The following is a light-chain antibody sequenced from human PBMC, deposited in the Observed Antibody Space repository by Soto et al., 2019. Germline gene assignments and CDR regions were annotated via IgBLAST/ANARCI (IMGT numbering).Light chain of an antibody. J-gene: IGLJ3*02. CDR2: DVS. CDR3: SSYTSSSTEVV. V-gene: IGLV2-14*03. Sequence: QSVLTQPASVSGSPGQSITISCTGTSSDVGGYNYVSWYQHHPGKAPKLMIYDVSDRPSGVSNRFSGSKSGNTASLTISGLQAEDKADYYCSSYTSSSTEVVFGGGTQLTVL. CDR1: SSDVGGYNY.